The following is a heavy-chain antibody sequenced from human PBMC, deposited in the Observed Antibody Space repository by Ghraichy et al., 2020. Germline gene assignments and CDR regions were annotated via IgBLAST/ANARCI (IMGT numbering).Heavy chain of an antibody. CDR1: GGSFSGYY. V-gene: IGHV4-34*01. CDR2: INHSGST. CDR3: ARRVTIFGVVMRWVVWFDY. Sequence: SETLSLTCAVYGGSFSGYYWSWIHQPPGKGLEWIGEINHSGSTNYNPSLKSRVTISVDTSKNQFSLKLSSVTAADTAVYYCARRVTIFGVVMRWVVWFDYWGQGTLVTVSS. J-gene: IGHJ4*02. D-gene: IGHD3-3*01.